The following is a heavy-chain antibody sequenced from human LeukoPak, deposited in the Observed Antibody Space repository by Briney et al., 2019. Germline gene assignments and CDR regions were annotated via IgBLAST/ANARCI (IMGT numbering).Heavy chain of an antibody. V-gene: IGHV4-34*01. Sequence: SETLTLTCAVCGGSFSGYYWSWIRQPPGKGLEWIGEINHSGSTNYNPSVKSRFTISVGSAKNQLSLKLSSVTAADTAVYYCASLRSQGITGTTGDYYYYAMDGWAHGTTYTVSS. CDR3: ASLRSQGITGTTGDYYYYAMDG. CDR2: INHSGST. D-gene: IGHD1-20*01. J-gene: IGHJ6*02. CDR1: GGSFSGYY.